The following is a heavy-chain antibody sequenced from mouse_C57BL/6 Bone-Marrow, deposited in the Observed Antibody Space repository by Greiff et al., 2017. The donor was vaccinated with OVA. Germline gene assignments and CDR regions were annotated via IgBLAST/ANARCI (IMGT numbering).Heavy chain of an antibody. CDR3: VRHDYPWFAY. J-gene: IGHJ3*01. CDR2: IRSKSNNYAT. Sequence: EVQGVESGGGLVQPKGSLKLSCAASGFSFNTYAMNWVRQAPGKGLEWVARIRSKSNNYATYYADSVKDRFTISRDDSESMLYLQMSNLKTEDTAMYYCVRHDYPWFAYWGQGTLVTVSA. D-gene: IGHD2-4*01. CDR1: GFSFNTYA. V-gene: IGHV10-1*01.